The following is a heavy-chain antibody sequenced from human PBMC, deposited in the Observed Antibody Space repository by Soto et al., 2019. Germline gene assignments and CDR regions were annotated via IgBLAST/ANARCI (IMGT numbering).Heavy chain of an antibody. CDR2: IVPSLDTT. Sequence: QVQLVQSGTEVKKPGSSVKVSCKASGGTFSSSGFSWVRQAPGQGLEWMGMIVPSLDTTKYAQKFQARVTITADQFTIKAYMELSSLTSEDTAVSYCARRPQPRGSADPSGVEVWGQGTRVIVSS. CDR1: GGTFSSSG. CDR3: ARRPQPRGSADPSGVEV. D-gene: IGHD2-2*01. J-gene: IGHJ4*03. V-gene: IGHV1-69*09.